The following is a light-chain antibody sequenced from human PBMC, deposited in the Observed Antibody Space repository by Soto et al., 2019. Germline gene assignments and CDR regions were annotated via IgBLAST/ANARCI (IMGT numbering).Light chain of an antibody. J-gene: IGLJ3*02. V-gene: IGLV1-51*01. CDR2: DNN. CDR1: YSNIGSNY. CDR3: FPWDSSLSASVV. Sequence: QSVLTQPPSVSATPGQTDTISCSGSYSNIGSNYVSWYQQLPETAPKLLIYDNNKRPSGIRDRCSGSKSGTSATLGITGLQPRPEAHSYLFPWDSSLSASVVFGGG.